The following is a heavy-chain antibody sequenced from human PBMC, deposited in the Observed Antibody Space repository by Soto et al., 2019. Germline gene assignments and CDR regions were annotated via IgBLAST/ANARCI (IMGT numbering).Heavy chain of an antibody. Sequence: SVKVSCKASGGTFSSYAISWVRQAPGQGLEWMGGIIPIFGTANYAQKFQGRVTITADESTSTAYMELSSLRSEDTAVYYCASNAARTTRYYFDYWGQGTLVTVST. CDR1: GGTFSSYA. J-gene: IGHJ4*02. CDR3: ASNAARTTRYYFDY. CDR2: IIPIFGTA. V-gene: IGHV1-69*13. D-gene: IGHD6-6*01.